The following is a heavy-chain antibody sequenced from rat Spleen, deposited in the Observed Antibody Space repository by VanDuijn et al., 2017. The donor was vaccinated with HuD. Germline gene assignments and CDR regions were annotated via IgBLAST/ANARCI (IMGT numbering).Heavy chain of an antibody. J-gene: IGHJ3*01. CDR3: VRHRFGALDWFPH. D-gene: IGHD4-3*01. V-gene: IGHV5-29*01. Sequence: EVQLVESGGALVQPGRSLKVSCAASGFTFSNYGMAWVRQTPRKGLEWVATISYDGINTYYRDSVKGRFTISRDDAKSTLYLQMDSLRSEDTATYYCVRHRFGALDWFPHWGQGTLVTVSS. CDR1: GFTFSNYG. CDR2: ISYDGINT.